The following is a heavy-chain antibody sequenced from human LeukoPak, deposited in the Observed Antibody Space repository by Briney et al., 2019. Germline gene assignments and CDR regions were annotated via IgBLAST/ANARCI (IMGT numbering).Heavy chain of an antibody. CDR1: GISLSNYA. V-gene: IGHV3-23*01. CDR2: ISERGSST. Sequence: PPGGSLRLSCVVSGISLSNYAMTWVRQAPGKGLEWVSYISERGSSTTYADSVEGRFTISRDTSLNTLYLQMNNLRAEDTAVYFCAKRGVVIRGLLVIGYHQEAYHYDFWGQGVLVTVSS. CDR3: AKRGVVIRGLLVIGYHQEAYHYDF. D-gene: IGHD3-10*01. J-gene: IGHJ4*02.